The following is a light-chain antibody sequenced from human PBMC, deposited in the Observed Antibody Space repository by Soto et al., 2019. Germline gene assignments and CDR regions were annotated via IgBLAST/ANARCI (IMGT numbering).Light chain of an antibody. CDR3: KQYGSPPPT. V-gene: IGKV3-20*01. CDR2: GTS. Sequence: EIVLTQSPGTLSLSPGERATLSCRASQSVTDNYLAWYQRKPGQPPLLLIYGTSYRSTDIPRRFSGSGSGTDFTHTTTRLEPEDFAVYYCKQYGSPPPTFGQGTKVQIK. J-gene: IGKJ1*01. CDR1: QSVTDNY.